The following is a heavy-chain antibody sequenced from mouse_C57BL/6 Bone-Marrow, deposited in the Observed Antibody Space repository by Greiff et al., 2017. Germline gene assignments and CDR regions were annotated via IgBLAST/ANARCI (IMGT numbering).Heavy chain of an antibody. Sequence: VQGVVSGAELAGPGASVKLSCKASGYTFSRHGISWVKQRTGQGLEWIGEFSPRSGNSYYNEKGKGKATPTADKSTSTAYMGRRSLTSADAAVYFCERSIYYGLDYWGQGTTLTVSA. V-gene: IGHV1-81*01. D-gene: IGHD1-1*01. J-gene: IGHJ2*01. CDR2: FSPRSGNS. CDR1: GYTFSRHG. CDR3: ERSIYYGLDY.